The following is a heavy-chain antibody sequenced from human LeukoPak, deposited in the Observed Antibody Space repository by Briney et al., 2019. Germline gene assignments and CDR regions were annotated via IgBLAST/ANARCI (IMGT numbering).Heavy chain of an antibody. CDR1: GGSISSYY. CDR3: ARFGRRGLLWFGEFPNHDAFDI. D-gene: IGHD3-10*01. J-gene: IGHJ3*02. CDR2: IYYSGST. V-gene: IGHV4-59*01. Sequence: SETLSLTCTVSGGSISSYYWSWIRQPPGKGLEWIGYIYYSGSTNYNHSLKSRVTISVDTSKNQFSLKLSSVTAADTAVYYCARFGRRGLLWFGEFPNHDAFDIWGQGTMVTVSS.